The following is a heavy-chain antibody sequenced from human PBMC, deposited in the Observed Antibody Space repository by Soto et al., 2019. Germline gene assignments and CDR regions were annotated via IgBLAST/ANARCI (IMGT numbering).Heavy chain of an antibody. CDR3: ARILTATNADFYYYYYYMDV. V-gene: IGHV4-39*01. CDR1: GGSISSSSYY. CDR2: IYYSGST. D-gene: IGHD2-21*02. Sequence: SETLSLTCTVSGGSISSSSYYWGWIRQPPGKGLEWIGSIYYSGSTYYNTSLKSRVTISVDTSKNQFSLKLSSVTAADTAVYHCARILTATNADFYYYYYYMDVWGKGTTVTVSS. J-gene: IGHJ6*03.